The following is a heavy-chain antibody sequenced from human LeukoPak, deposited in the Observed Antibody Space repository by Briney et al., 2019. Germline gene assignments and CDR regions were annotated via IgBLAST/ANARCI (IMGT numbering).Heavy chain of an antibody. J-gene: IGHJ4*02. CDR1: GGSISSGSYY. Sequence: SQTLSLTCTVSGGSISSGSYYWSWIRQPAGKGLEWIGRTYTSGSTNYNPSLKGRVTISVDTSKNQFSLKLSSVTAADTAVYYCARETYYYDSSGSDYWGQGTLVTVSS. D-gene: IGHD3-22*01. CDR2: TYTSGST. CDR3: ARETYYYDSSGSDY. V-gene: IGHV4-61*02.